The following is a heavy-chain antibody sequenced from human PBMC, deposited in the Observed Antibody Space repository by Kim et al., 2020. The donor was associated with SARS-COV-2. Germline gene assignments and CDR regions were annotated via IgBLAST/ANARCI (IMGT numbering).Heavy chain of an antibody. CDR1: GFTFSTYA. D-gene: IGHD3-10*01. V-gene: IGHV3-23*01. Sequence: GGSLRLSCAVSGFTFSTYAMSWVRQAPGKGLEWVSFISGGADSTFYADSVKGRFTISRDNSRNTLSLHMNNLRAEDTAVYYCATAGRIIMGYFDYWGQGTLVTVSS. CDR2: ISGGADST. J-gene: IGHJ4*02. CDR3: ATAGRIIMGYFDY.